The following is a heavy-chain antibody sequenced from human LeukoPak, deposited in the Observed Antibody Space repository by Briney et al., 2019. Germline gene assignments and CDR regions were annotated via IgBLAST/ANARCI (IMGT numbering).Heavy chain of an antibody. V-gene: IGHV4-61*02. CDR1: GDSLSSGPYF. J-gene: IGHJ3*02. CDR3: ARDLLRGESGSWFEAFDI. CDR2: ISTRGTT. Sequence: SETLSLTCTVSGDSLSSGPYFWNWVRQPAGKGLEWIGRISTRGTTTYNPSLKSRLTLSVDTSNNQFSLSLNPVTAADTAIYYCARDLLRGESGSWFEAFDIWGQGTMVTVSS. D-gene: IGHD6-13*01.